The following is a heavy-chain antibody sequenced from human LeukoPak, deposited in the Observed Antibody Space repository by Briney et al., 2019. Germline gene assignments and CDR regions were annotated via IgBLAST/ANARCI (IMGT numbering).Heavy chain of an antibody. V-gene: IGHV1-2*02. CDR2: INPNSGGT. J-gene: IGHJ4*02. CDR1: GYTFTYYY. CDR3: ARDPGTRDGYNPDY. D-gene: IGHD5-24*01. Sequence: ASVKVSCKVSGYTFTYYYIHWVRQAPGQGLEWMGWINPNSGGTNYAQKFQGRVTMTRDTSISTAYMELSRLRSDDTAVYYCARDPGTRDGYNPDYWGQGTLVTVSS.